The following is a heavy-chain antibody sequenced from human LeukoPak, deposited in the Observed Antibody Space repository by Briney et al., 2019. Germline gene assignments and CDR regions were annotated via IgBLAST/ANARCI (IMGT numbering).Heavy chain of an antibody. V-gene: IGHV1-69*01. CDR1: GGTFSSYA. CDR2: IIPIFGTA. CDR3: ALGGYSYGLYYGMDV. Sequence: SVKVSCKASGGTFSSYAISWVRQAPGQGLEWMGGIIPIFGTANYAQKFQGRVTITADESTSTAYMELSSLRSEDTAVYYCALGGYSYGLYYGMDVWGRGTTVTVSS. D-gene: IGHD5-18*01. J-gene: IGHJ6*02.